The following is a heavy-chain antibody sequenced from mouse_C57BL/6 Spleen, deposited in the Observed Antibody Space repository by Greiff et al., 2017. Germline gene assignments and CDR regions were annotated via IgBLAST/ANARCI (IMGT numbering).Heavy chain of an antibody. Sequence: QVQLQQSGAELVKPGASVKLSCKASGYTFTEYTIHWVKQRSGQGLEWIGWFYPGSGSIKYNEKFKDKATLTADKSSSTVYMELSRLTSEDSAVYFCARHEEPYYGSSSAWFAYWGQGTLVTVSA. CDR1: GYTFTEYT. CDR2: FYPGSGSI. CDR3: ARHEEPYYGSSSAWFAY. D-gene: IGHD1-1*01. J-gene: IGHJ3*01. V-gene: IGHV1-62-2*01.